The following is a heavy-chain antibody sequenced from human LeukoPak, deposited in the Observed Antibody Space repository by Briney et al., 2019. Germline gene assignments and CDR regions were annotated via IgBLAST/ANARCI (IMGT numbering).Heavy chain of an antibody. CDR2: IWYDASNK. V-gene: IGHV3-33*06. D-gene: IGHD6-13*01. CDR3: AKDSPPIAAAATNYFDY. CDR1: GFTFSSYG. Sequence: GGSLRLSCAASGFTFSSYGMHWVRQAPGKGLEWVAVIWYDASNKYYADSVKGRFTISRDNSKNTLYLQMNSLRAEDTAVYYCAKDSPPIAAAATNYFDYWGQGTLVTVSS. J-gene: IGHJ4*02.